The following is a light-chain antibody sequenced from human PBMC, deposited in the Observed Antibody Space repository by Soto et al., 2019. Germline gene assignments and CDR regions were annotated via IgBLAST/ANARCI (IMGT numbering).Light chain of an antibody. CDR2: AAS. CDR3: QQSYTAVWT. CDR1: QSIRNS. Sequence: IQMTQSPSSLSASVGDRVTITCRASQSIRNSLNWYQQQPGKAPKLLISAASSLQSGVASSFSGSGSGTDFTLTISSLQPEDFATYYCQQSYTAVWTFGQGTKVEIK. J-gene: IGKJ1*01. V-gene: IGKV1-39*01.